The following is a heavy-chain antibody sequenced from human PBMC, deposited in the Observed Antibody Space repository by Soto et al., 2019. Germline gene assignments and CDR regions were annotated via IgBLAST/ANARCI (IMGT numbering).Heavy chain of an antibody. D-gene: IGHD1-1*01. CDR2: INSGGRT. CDR3: ARLPRTTVHGTGTDY. V-gene: IGHV4-39*01. CDR1: GVSIGDSDYF. Sequence: QLQLQESGPGLLKPSETLSLTCTVSGVSIGDSDYFWGWIRQPPGKGLEWIASINSGGRTFYHPSLTTRVAISVASSKNQFSLMLTSMPAGDTAIYYCARLPRTTVHGTGTDYWGQGTLVTVSS. J-gene: IGHJ4*02.